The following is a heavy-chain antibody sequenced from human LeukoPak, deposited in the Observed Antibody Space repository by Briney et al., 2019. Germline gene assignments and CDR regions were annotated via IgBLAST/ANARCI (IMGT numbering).Heavy chain of an antibody. Sequence: SETLSLTCTVSGGSISSYYWSWIRQPPGKGLEWIGYIYYSGSTNYNPSLKSRVTISVDTSKNQLSLKLSSVTAADTAVYYCARAVGATGGKPFDYWGQGTLVTVSS. V-gene: IGHV4-59*01. CDR1: GGSISSYY. CDR3: ARAVGATGGKPFDY. J-gene: IGHJ4*02. D-gene: IGHD1-26*01. CDR2: IYYSGST.